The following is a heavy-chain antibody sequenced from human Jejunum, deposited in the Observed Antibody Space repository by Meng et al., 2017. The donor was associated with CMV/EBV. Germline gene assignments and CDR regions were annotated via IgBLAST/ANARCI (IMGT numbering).Heavy chain of an antibody. D-gene: IGHD4-23*01. J-gene: IGHJ3*02. CDR1: CCSIRSYY. CDR2: LYYSWRT. Sequence: VSCCSIRSYYWSWIRQPPGKGLEYIWFLYYSWRTNYNPSLKSRVTISVDTSKNQFSLKLTSVSAADTAVYYCARVSGGNLSPFDIWGQGTMVTVSS. V-gene: IGHV4-59*01. CDR3: ARVSGGNLSPFDI.